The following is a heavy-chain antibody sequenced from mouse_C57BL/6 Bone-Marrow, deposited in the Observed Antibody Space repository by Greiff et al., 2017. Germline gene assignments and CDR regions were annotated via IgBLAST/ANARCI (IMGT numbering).Heavy chain of an antibody. CDR1: GYTFTSYW. J-gene: IGHJ2*01. CDR2: IDPSDSYT. V-gene: IGHV1-50*01. Sequence: QVQLQQPGAELVKPGASVKLSCKASGYTFTSYWMQWVKQRPGQGLEWIGEIDPSDSYTNYNQKFKGKATLTVDTSSSTAYMQLSSLTSEDSAVYYCARRDSNYGYWGQGTTLTVSS. CDR3: ARRDSNYGY. D-gene: IGHD2-5*01.